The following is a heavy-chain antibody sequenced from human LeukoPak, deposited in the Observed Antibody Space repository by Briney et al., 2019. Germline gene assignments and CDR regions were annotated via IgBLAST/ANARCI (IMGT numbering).Heavy chain of an antibody. CDR3: ARGPDFWSGYYTPDY. V-gene: IGHV3-48*04. D-gene: IGHD3-3*01. Sequence: PGGSLRLSCAASGFTFSGYSMNWVRQAPGKGLEWVSHISSSSSIIYYVDSVKGRFTISRDNAKNSLYLQMNSLRAEDTAVYYCARGPDFWSGYYTPDYWGQGTLVTVSS. J-gene: IGHJ4*02. CDR1: GFTFSGYS. CDR2: ISSSSSII.